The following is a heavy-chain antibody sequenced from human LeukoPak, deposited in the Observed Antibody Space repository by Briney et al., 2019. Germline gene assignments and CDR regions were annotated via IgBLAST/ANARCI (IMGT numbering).Heavy chain of an antibody. Sequence: GGSLRLSCAASGFTFSNAWMTWVRQAPGKGLEWVGRIKSKTDGGATDYAAPVKGRFTISRDDSQSTLFLQMNTMKTEDTAVYYCTAVVPTAIYAFDMWGQGTMVTVSS. CDR2: IKSKTDGGAT. V-gene: IGHV3-15*01. D-gene: IGHD2-2*01. J-gene: IGHJ3*02. CDR1: GFTFSNAW. CDR3: TAVVPTAIYAFDM.